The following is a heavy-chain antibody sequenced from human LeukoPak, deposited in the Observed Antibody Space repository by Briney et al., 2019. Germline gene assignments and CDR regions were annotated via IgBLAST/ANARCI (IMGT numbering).Heavy chain of an antibody. CDR1: GYTFTGYY. CDR2: INPNSGGT. J-gene: IGHJ4*02. D-gene: IGHD2-21*01. V-gene: IGHV1-2*02. CDR3: ARDRVFADFDY. Sequence: ASVKVSCKASGYTFTGYYMHWVRQAPGQGLEWMGWINPNSGGTNYAQNFQGRVTMTRDTSISTAYMELSRLKSDDTAMYYCARDRVFADFDYWGQGTLVTVSS.